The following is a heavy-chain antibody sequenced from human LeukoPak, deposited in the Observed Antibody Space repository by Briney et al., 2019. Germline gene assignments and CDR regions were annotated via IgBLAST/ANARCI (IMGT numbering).Heavy chain of an antibody. CDR1: GYSISNDYY. D-gene: IGHD6-13*01. CDR3: ARDVAAAATRKENYYGLDV. V-gene: IGHV4-38-2*02. CDR2: IYHSGST. Sequence: SETLSLTCAVSGYSISNDYYWGWIRQPPGKGLVWIGSIYHSGSTYYNPSLKSRLTISVDTSKNQFSLKVTSVTAADTAVYYCARDVAAAATRKENYYGLDVWGKGTTVTVSS. J-gene: IGHJ6*04.